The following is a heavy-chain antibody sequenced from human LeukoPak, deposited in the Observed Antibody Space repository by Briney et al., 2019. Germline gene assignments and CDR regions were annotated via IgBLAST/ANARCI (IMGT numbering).Heavy chain of an antibody. Sequence: PWETLSLTCTVSGGSISGNSWTWTRQPPGKGLEWIGQIHYSGKADYNPSLMMRSTISVDTSKNQMFLKVSSVTAADSAVYYCARFGVYYDMDVWGQGTTVTVSS. J-gene: IGHJ6*02. CDR1: GGSISGNS. D-gene: IGHD3-3*01. CDR2: IHYSGKA. V-gene: IGHV4-59*13. CDR3: ARFGVYYDMDV.